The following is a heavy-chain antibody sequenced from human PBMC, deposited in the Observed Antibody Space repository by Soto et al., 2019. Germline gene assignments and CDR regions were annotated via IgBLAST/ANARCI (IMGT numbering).Heavy chain of an antibody. D-gene: IGHD6-13*01. CDR2: ISYDGSNK. Sequence: GGSLRLSCAASGFTFSSYGMHWVRQAPGKGLEWVAVISYDGSNKYYADSVKGRFTISRDNSKNTLYLQMNSLRAEDTAVYYCAKDALGSWYEFGYFDYWGQGTLVTVSS. J-gene: IGHJ4*02. CDR1: GFTFSSYG. CDR3: AKDALGSWYEFGYFDY. V-gene: IGHV3-30*18.